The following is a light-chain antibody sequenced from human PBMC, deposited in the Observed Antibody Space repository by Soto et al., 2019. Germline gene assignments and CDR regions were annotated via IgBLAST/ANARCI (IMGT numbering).Light chain of an antibody. CDR2: EVS. J-gene: IGLJ3*02. CDR1: SSDVGNYNY. Sequence: QSALTQPPSASGSPGQSVTISCTGTSSDVGNYNYVSWYQQHPGKAPKLMIYEVSKRPSGVPDRFSGSKSGNTASLTVSGLQAEDEADYYCSSYAGSSTWVFGGGTKVTVL. V-gene: IGLV2-8*01. CDR3: SSYAGSSTWV.